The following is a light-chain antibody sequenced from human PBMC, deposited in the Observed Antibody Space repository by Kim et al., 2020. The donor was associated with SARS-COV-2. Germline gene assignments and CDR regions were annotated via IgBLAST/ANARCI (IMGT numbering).Light chain of an antibody. CDR3: QQYYSTPHT. V-gene: IGKV4-1*01. CDR1: QSVLYSSNNKNP. Sequence: DIVMTQSPDSLAVSLGERATINCKSSQSVLYSSNNKNPLAWYQQKPGQPPKLLIYWASTRESGVPDRFSGSGSGTDFTLSISSLQAEDVAVYYCQQYYSTPHTFGQGTKLEI. CDR2: WAS. J-gene: IGKJ2*01.